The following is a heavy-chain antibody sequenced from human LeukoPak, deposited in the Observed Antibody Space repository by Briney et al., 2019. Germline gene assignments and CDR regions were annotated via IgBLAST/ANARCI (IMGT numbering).Heavy chain of an antibody. Sequence: SVTVSCKASGGTFSSYAISWVRQAPGQGLEWMGGIIPIFGTANYAQKFQGRVTFTADESTTTAYMELSSLRSEDTAVYYCARDSSFWEDTTSWYDKYGMDVWGQGTTVTVSS. CDR2: IIPIFGTA. J-gene: IGHJ6*02. V-gene: IGHV1-69*13. CDR3: ARDSSFWEDTTSWYDKYGMDV. D-gene: IGHD6-13*01. CDR1: GGTFSSYA.